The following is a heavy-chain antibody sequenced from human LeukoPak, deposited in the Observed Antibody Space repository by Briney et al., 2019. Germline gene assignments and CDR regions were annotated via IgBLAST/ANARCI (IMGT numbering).Heavy chain of an antibody. CDR2: INPNSGGT. CDR3: ARYYIEGRCFDY. CDR1: GYTFMYYY. V-gene: IGHV1-2*02. J-gene: IGHJ4*02. Sequence: RRASVKVSCKASGYTFMYYYMYWVRQAPGQGLEWMGWINPNSGGTNYAQKFQGRVAMTRDTSIRTAYMELSRLRSDDTAMYYCARYYIEGRCFDYWGQGTLVTVSS. D-gene: IGHD3-10*01.